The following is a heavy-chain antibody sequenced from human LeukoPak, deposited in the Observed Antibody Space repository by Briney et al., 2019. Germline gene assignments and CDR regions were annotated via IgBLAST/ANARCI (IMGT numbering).Heavy chain of an antibody. Sequence: SETLSLTCTVSGGSISSYYWSWIRQPPGKGLEWIGYIYYSGSTNYNPSLKSRVTISVDTSKNQFSLKLSSVTAADTAVYYCARELRTIAADGIDPWGQGTLVTVSS. CDR2: IYYSGST. J-gene: IGHJ5*02. V-gene: IGHV4-59*01. CDR3: ARELRTIAADGIDP. CDR1: GGSISSYY. D-gene: IGHD2-15*01.